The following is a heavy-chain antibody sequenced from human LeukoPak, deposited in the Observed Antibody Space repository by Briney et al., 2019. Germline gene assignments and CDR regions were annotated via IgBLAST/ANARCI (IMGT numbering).Heavy chain of an antibody. Sequence: GGSLRLSCAASGFTFSSYEMNWVRQAPGKGLEWVSYISSSGSTIYYAGSVKGRFTISRDNAKNSLYLQMNSLRAEDTAVYYCARDHRGSGWKGATGQRFDYWGQGTLVTVSS. CDR3: ARDHRGSGWKGATGQRFDY. D-gene: IGHD6-19*01. V-gene: IGHV3-48*03. J-gene: IGHJ4*02. CDR2: ISSSGSTI. CDR1: GFTFSSYE.